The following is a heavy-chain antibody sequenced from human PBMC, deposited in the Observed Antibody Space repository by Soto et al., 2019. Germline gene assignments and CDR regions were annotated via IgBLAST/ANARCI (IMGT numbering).Heavy chain of an antibody. CDR2: INPSSGVA. CDR1: GYRFTAYY. J-gene: IGHJ4*02. V-gene: IGHV1-46*01. Sequence: QVQLVQSGAGVQKPGASVKVSCEASGYRFTAYYMHWVRQAPGQGLEWMAIINPSSGVANYAQRFQGRFTMTSDTSTSTVYMELSRLRSEDTAVYYCARSPPLRECPGGDCSHFDYWGQGTLVTVS. D-gene: IGHD2-21*02. CDR3: ARSPPLRECPGGDCSHFDY.